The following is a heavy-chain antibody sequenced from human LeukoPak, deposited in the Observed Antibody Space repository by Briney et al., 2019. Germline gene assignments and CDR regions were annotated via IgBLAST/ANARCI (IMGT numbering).Heavy chain of an antibody. Sequence: PGGSLRLSCAASGFTFSSYGMHWVRQAPGKGLEWVEVISYDGSNQYYADSVKGRFTISRDNSKNTLYLQMNSLRPEDTAVYHCAREGWAFDIWGQGTMVTVSS. CDR1: GFTFSSYG. V-gene: IGHV3-30*03. J-gene: IGHJ3*02. CDR2: ISYDGSNQ. CDR3: AREGWAFDI.